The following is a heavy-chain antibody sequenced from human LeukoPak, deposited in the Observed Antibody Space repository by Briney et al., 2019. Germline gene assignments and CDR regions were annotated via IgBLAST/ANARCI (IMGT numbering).Heavy chain of an antibody. J-gene: IGHJ5*02. CDR2: INPSSGGA. CDR3: ARPNTTTVRTILT. Sequence: ASVKVSCKAAGYTFTTSYLCWVWRAPGQGLEWMGMINPSSGGAYYAQKVQDRVTMTMDTSTSTVYMEVTGLRFDDTAVYFCARPNTTTVRTILTWGQGTQVTVSS. D-gene: IGHD1/OR15-1a*01. V-gene: IGHV1-46*01. CDR1: GYTFTTSY.